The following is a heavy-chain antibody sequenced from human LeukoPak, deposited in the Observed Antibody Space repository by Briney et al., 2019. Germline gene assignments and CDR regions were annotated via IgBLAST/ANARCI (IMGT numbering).Heavy chain of an antibody. D-gene: IGHD5-12*01. CDR1: GFTFSSYW. J-gene: IGHJ4*02. V-gene: IGHV3-7*01. Sequence: GGSLRLSCAASGFTFSSYWMSWVRQTPGKGLEWVANTKQDGSDKYYVDSVKGRFTISRDNAKNSLYLQMNSLRVEDTAVYHCARYSYDNYGYFDYWGQGTLVTVSS. CDR3: ARYSYDNYGYFDY. CDR2: TKQDGSDK.